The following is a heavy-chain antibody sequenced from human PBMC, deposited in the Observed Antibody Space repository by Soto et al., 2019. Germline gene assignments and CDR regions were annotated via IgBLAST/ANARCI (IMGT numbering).Heavy chain of an antibody. Sequence: EVQLVESGGGLVQPGRSLRLSCTASGFTVGSYAMSWVRQVPGKGLEWVGFIRSKAYGGTTEYAASVRGRFTISRDDSKSIAYLQMNSLKTEDTAVYYCTRTLGHDWETFDYWGQGTLVTVSS. J-gene: IGHJ4*02. CDR1: GFTVGSYA. V-gene: IGHV3-49*04. CDR2: IRSKAYGGTT. CDR3: TRTLGHDWETFDY. D-gene: IGHD5-12*01.